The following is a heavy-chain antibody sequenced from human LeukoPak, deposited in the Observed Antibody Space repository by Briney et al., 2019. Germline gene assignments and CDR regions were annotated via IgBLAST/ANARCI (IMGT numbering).Heavy chain of an antibody. CDR1: GFTFSSYA. V-gene: IGHV3-64*01. Sequence: GGSLRLSCAASGFTFSSYAMHWVRQAPGKGLEYVSAISSNGGSTYYANSVKGRFTISRDNSKNTLYLQMGSLRAEDMAVYYCARGEPLRFLEWQLAAFDIWGQGTMVTVSS. J-gene: IGHJ3*02. CDR3: ARGEPLRFLEWQLAAFDI. CDR2: ISSNGGST. D-gene: IGHD3-3*01.